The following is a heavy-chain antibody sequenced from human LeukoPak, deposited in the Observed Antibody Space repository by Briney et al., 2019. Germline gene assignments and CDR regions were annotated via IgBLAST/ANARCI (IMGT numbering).Heavy chain of an antibody. CDR1: GGSISSYY. J-gene: IGHJ4*02. D-gene: IGHD2-15*01. CDR2: IYYSGST. Sequence: SETLSLTCTVSGGSISSYYWSWIRQPPGKGLEWIGYIYYSGSTNYNPSLKSRVTISVDTSKNQFSLKPSSVTAADTAVYYCARDSDCSGGSCYFDYWGQGTLVTVSS. CDR3: ARDSDCSGGSCYFDY. V-gene: IGHV4-59*01.